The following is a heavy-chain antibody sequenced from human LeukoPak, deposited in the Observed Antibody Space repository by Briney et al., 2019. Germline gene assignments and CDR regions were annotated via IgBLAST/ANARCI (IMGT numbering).Heavy chain of an antibody. CDR3: ARFQYGYGYSY. D-gene: IGHD5-18*01. Sequence: GGSLRLSCAASGFTFSSYDMHWVRHATGKGLEWVSAIGTAGDTYYPGSVKGRFTISRENAKNSLYLQMNSLRAGDTAVYYCARFQYGYGYSYWGQGTLVTVSS. V-gene: IGHV3-13*01. CDR2: IGTAGDT. J-gene: IGHJ4*02. CDR1: GFTFSSYD.